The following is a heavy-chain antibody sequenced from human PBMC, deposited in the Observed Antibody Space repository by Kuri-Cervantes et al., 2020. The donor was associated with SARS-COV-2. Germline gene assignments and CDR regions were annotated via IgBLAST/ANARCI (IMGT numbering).Heavy chain of an antibody. D-gene: IGHD6-13*01. Sequence: ASVKVSCKASGYTFTSYDINWVRQATGQGLEWMGWMNPNSGNTGYAQKFQGRVTITTDESTSTAYMELSSLRSEDTAVYYCASGSIAAAGTLPSFDYWGQGTLVTVSS. J-gene: IGHJ4*02. CDR3: ASGSIAAAGTLPSFDY. V-gene: IGHV1-8*03. CDR1: GYTFTSYD. CDR2: MNPNSGNT.